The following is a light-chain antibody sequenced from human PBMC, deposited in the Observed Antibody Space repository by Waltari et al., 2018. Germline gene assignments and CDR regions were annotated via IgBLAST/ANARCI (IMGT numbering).Light chain of an antibody. CDR2: DDT. Sequence: SNVLTQPPSVSVAPGKTARITCGGDNIGTESVHWYRQKPGLAPVLVIYDDTDRPSGIPARCSGSKSGTTATLTISRVEAGDEADYYCQVWDSVTDHLVVFGGGTKLAVL. V-gene: IGLV3-21*04. CDR3: QVWDSVTDHLVV. J-gene: IGLJ2*01. CDR1: NIGTES.